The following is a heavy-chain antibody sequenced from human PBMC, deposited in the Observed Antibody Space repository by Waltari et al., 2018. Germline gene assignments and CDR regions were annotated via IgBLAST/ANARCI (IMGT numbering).Heavy chain of an antibody. CDR3: ARIGDLFQNWFDP. CDR1: GGSISSGGYY. D-gene: IGHD2-21*01. CDR2: IYYSGST. V-gene: IGHV4-31*03. Sequence: QVQLQESGPGLVKPSQTLSLTCTVSGGSISSGGYYWRWIRQHPGKGLEWIGYIYYSGSTYYNPSLKSRVTISVDTSKNQFSLKLSSVTAADTAVYYCARIGDLFQNWFDPWGQGTLVTVSS. J-gene: IGHJ5*02.